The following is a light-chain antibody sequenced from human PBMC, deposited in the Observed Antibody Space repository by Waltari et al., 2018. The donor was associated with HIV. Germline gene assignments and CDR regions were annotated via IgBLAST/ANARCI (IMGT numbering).Light chain of an antibody. V-gene: IGLV2-8*01. J-gene: IGLJ2*01. CDR2: EVT. CDR1: NSDIGGYNY. CDR3: SSDADRNGFYVV. Sequence: QSALTQPPSASGSPGQSVTISCTGTNSDIGGYNYVSWYQQHPGKAPKLVISEVTKRPSGVPDRFSGSKSGTTASLTVSGLQAEDEADYYWSSDADRNGFYVVFGGGTRLTVL.